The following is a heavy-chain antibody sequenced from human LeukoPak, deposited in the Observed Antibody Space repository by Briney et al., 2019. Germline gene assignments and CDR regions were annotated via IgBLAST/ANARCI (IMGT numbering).Heavy chain of an antibody. CDR2: ISSTTITI. Sequence: GGSLRLSCAASGFTFSSYSMNWVRQAPGKGLEWVSYISSTTITIYYADSVKGRFTVSGDNAKNSLYLQMNSLRAEDTAVYYCARRAPYGSGSYFPNFDYWGQGTLVTVSS. V-gene: IGHV3-48*04. CDR1: GFTFSSYS. CDR3: ARRAPYGSGSYFPNFDY. D-gene: IGHD3-10*01. J-gene: IGHJ4*02.